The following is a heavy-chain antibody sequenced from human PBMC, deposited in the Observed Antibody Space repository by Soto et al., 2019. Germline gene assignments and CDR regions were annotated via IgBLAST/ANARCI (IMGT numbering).Heavy chain of an antibody. J-gene: IGHJ4*02. CDR2: IKQDGSVK. D-gene: IGHD6-6*01. V-gene: IGHV3-7*01. CDR1: GFTFSVYW. CDR3: ARIGYSSSSFDY. Sequence: GGSLRLSCTASGFTFSVYWMTWVRQAPGKGLEWVANIKQDGSVKYYVDSVKGRFTISRDNAKNSLYLQMNSLRAEDTAVYYCARIGYSSSSFDYWGQGTLVTVSS.